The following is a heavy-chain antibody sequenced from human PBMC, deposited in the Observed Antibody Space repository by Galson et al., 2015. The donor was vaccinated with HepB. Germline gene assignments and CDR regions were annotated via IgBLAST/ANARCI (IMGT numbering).Heavy chain of an antibody. CDR3: ARDQRGAAMGYCYYMDV. D-gene: IGHD2-2*01. CDR2: ISSSGSTT. Sequence: SLRLSCAASGFTFSDYYMSWIRQAPGKGLEWVSYISSSGSTTYYADSVKGRFTISRDNAKNSLYLQMNSLRAEDTAVYYCARDQRGAAMGYCYYMDVWGKGTTVTVSS. J-gene: IGHJ6*03. CDR1: GFTFSDYY. V-gene: IGHV3-11*01.